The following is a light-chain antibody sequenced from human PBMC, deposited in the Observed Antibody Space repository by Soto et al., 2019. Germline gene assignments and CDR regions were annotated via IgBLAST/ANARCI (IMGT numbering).Light chain of an antibody. Sequence: QSVLTQPASVSGSPGQSITISCTAASSDVRAYKYVSWYQRHPGKAPKLVIYEDSHRPSGVSNRFSGSKSGNTASLTISGLQAEDEADYYCSSYTSSSIDYVFGTGTKVTVL. CDR3: SSYTSSSIDYV. V-gene: IGLV2-14*01. CDR1: SSDVRAYKY. CDR2: EDS. J-gene: IGLJ1*01.